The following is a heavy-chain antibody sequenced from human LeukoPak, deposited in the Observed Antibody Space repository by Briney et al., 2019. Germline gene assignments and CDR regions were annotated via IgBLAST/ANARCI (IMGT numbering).Heavy chain of an antibody. J-gene: IGHJ6*03. CDR2: IYYSGST. Sequence: SETLSLTCTVSGGSISSYYWSWIRQPPGKGLEWIGYIYYSGSTNYNPSLKSRVTISVDTSKNQFSLKLSSVTAADTAVYYCARGRSIAARPGYDYCYYMDVWGKGTTVTVSS. CDR1: GGSISSYY. D-gene: IGHD6-6*01. V-gene: IGHV4-59*01. CDR3: ARGRSIAARPGYDYCYYMDV.